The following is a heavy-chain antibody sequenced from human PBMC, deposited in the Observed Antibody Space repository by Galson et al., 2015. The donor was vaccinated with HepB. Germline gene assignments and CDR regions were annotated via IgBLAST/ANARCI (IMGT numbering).Heavy chain of an antibody. CDR3: AKLPMITFGGVIDPIFDY. J-gene: IGHJ4*02. Sequence: SLRLSCAASGFTFSSYGMHWVRQAPGKGLEWVAVIWYDGSNKYYADSVKGRFTISRDNSKNTLYLQMNSLRAEDTAVYYCAKLPMITFGGVIDPIFDYWGQGTLVTVSS. D-gene: IGHD3-16*02. CDR2: IWYDGSNK. V-gene: IGHV3-33*06. CDR1: GFTFSSYG.